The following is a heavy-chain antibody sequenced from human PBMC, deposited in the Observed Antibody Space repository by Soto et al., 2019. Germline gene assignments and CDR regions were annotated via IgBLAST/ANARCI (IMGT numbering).Heavy chain of an antibody. CDR2: IYSGGST. CDR3: TRDYDSRTTWYFDL. Sequence: EVQLVESGGGLVQPGGSLRLSCAASGFTVSSNYMSWVRQAPGKGLEWVSVIYSGGSTYYADSVKGRFTISRHNSKNTLYLQMNSLRAEDTAVYYCTRDYDSRTTWYFDLWGRGTLVTVSS. J-gene: IGHJ2*01. V-gene: IGHV3-53*04. D-gene: IGHD3-22*01. CDR1: GFTVSSNY.